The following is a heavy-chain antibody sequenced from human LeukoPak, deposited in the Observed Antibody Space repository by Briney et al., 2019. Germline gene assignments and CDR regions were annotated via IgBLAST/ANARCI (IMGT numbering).Heavy chain of an antibody. CDR3: ARGYNTLFDDQ. J-gene: IGHJ4*02. Sequence: GGSLRLSCAASGFTVSSSYMNWVRQAPGKGLEWVSVIYSGGSTYYADSVKGRFTISRDNSKNTLYLQMNTLITEDTAVYYCARGYNTLFDDQWGQGTLVTVYS. CDR2: IYSGGST. D-gene: IGHD1-14*01. CDR1: GFTVSSSY. V-gene: IGHV3-66*02.